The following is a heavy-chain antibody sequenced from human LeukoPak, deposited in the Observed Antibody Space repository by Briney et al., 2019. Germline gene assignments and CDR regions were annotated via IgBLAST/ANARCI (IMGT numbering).Heavy chain of an antibody. V-gene: IGHV3-33*06. CDR3: AKGPGYSTIDY. CDR1: GFTFSSYG. J-gene: IGHJ4*02. D-gene: IGHD2-21*01. Sequence: PGRSLRLSCAASGFTFSSYGMHWVRQAPGKGLEWVAVIWYDGSNKYYVDSVKGRFTISRDNFKNTLYLQMNSLRAEDTAVYYCAKGPGYSTIDYWGQGNLVTVSS. CDR2: IWYDGSNK.